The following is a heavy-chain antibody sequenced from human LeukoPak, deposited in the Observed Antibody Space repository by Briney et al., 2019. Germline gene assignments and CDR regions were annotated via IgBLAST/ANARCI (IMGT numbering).Heavy chain of an antibody. CDR3: ARELAAAGTNWFDP. V-gene: IGHV3-11*04. CDR2: ISSSGSTI. D-gene: IGHD6-13*01. CDR1: GFTFSDYY. Sequence: PGGSLRLSCAASGFTFSDYYMSWIRQAPGRGLEWGSYISSSGSTIYYADSVKGRFTISRDNAKNSLYLQMNSLRAEDTAVYYCARELAAAGTNWFDPWGQGTLVTVSS. J-gene: IGHJ5*02.